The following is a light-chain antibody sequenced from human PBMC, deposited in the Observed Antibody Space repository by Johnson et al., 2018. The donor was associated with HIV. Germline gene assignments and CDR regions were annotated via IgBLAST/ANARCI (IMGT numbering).Light chain of an antibody. CDR2: DNN. CDR3: GTWISTGSV. Sequence: QSALTQPPSVSAAPGQKVTISCSGSSSNIGNNYVSWYQHLPGTAPQLLIYDNNKRPSGIPDRFSASKSGTSATLAITGLQTGDEADYYCGTWISTGSVFGSGTKVTVL. V-gene: IGLV1-51*01. CDR1: SSNIGNNY. J-gene: IGLJ1*01.